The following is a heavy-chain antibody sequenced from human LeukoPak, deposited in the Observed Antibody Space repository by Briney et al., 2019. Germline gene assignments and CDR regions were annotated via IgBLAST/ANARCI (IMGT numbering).Heavy chain of an antibody. J-gene: IGHJ1*01. Sequence: SETLSLTCTVSGASISSSYCTWIRQSAGEGLEWIGRMSSGGSTTYNPSLKGRVTMSLDTSKRQFSLNLSSVTAADTAVYYCARDQTYYVSSGYYYVTYLQHWGQGILVTVSS. V-gene: IGHV4-4*07. D-gene: IGHD3-22*01. CDR1: GASISSSY. CDR3: ARDQTYYVSSGYYYVTYLQH. CDR2: MSSGGST.